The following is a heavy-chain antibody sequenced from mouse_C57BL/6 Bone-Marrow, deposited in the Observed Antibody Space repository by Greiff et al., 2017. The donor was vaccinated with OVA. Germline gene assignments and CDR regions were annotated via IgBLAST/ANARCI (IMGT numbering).Heavy chain of an antibody. J-gene: IGHJ4*01. Sequence: VQLKESGAELVRPGASVKLSCKASGYTFTDYYINWVKQRPGQGLEWIARIYPGSGNTYYNEKFKGKATLTAEKSSSTAYMQLSSLTSEDSAVYFCARADYYGSSYDAMDYWGQGTSVTVSS. D-gene: IGHD1-1*01. CDR3: ARADYYGSSYDAMDY. CDR2: IYPGSGNT. V-gene: IGHV1-76*01. CDR1: GYTFTDYY.